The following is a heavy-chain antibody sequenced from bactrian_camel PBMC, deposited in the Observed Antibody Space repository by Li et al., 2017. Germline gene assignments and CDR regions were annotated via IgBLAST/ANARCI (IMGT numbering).Heavy chain of an antibody. CDR2: IAADGSSA. CDR3: ASGGVLWVGSY. Sequence: VQLVESGGDLVQPGGSLTLSCAASGFTFSSYWMHWVRQAPGKGLEWVSAIAADGSSATYADSEKGRFTISRDNTKKMMSLQMNSLKIEDSGVYYCASGGVLWVGSYWGQGTQVTVS. J-gene: IGHJ4*01. D-gene: IGHD5*01. V-gene: IGHV3S1*01. CDR1: GFTFSSYW.